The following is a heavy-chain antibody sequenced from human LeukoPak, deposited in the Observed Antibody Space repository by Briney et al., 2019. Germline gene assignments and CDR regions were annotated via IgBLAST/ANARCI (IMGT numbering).Heavy chain of an antibody. Sequence: GGSLRLSCSASGFTFRSSVMSWVRQSPGKGPEWVSSITGSGGSTYYADSVKDRFTISRDNSKNTLYLQMNSLRAEDTAVYYCAREYSSSSGRCFDSWGQGTLVTVSS. J-gene: IGHJ4*02. CDR3: AREYSSSSGRCFDS. CDR2: ITGSGGST. D-gene: IGHD6-6*01. V-gene: IGHV3-23*01. CDR1: GFTFRSSV.